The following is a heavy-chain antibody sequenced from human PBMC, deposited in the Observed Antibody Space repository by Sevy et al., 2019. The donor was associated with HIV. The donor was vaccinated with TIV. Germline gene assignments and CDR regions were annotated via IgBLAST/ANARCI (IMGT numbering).Heavy chain of an antibody. CDR3: AREGGYTDQGMDV. Sequence: RGSLRLSCVASGFAFGTYDMNWVRRAPGKGLEWLSYRNGGNNIIDYADSVKGRFTISRDNARNSLYLQMNNVRAEDTAMYYCAREGGYTDQGMDVWGQGTTVTVSS. CDR1: GFAFGTYD. CDR2: RNGGNNII. D-gene: IGHD5-12*01. V-gene: IGHV3-48*01. J-gene: IGHJ6*02.